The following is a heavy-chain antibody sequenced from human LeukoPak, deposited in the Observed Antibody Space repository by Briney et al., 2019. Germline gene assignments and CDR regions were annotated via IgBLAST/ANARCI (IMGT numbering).Heavy chain of an antibody. J-gene: IGHJ4*02. D-gene: IGHD3-10*01. CDR2: ITHSGST. CDR1: GGSFSGYY. Sequence: SETLSLTSGVYGGSFSGYYWSYIRQPPKKGLEWIGEITHSGSTNYNPSLKSRVTISVDTSKNQFSLKLTSVTAADTAVYYCARRKVRGVFDYWGQGTLVTVSS. V-gene: IGHV4-34*01. CDR3: ARRKVRGVFDY.